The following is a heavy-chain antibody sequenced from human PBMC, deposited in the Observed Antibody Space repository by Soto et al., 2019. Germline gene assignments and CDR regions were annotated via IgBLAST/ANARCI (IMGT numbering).Heavy chain of an antibody. V-gene: IGHV1-69*08. CDR3: AREETPSGVAGIVGGPIDD. Sequence: QVQLVQSGAEVKKPGSSVKVSCKASGGTFSSYTISWVRQAPGQGLEWMGRIIPILGIANYAQKFQGRVTITADKSTSTAYMERSSLRSEDTAVYYCAREETPSGVAGIVGGPIDDWGQGTLVTVSS. D-gene: IGHD6-19*01. CDR2: IIPILGIA. J-gene: IGHJ4*02. CDR1: GGTFSSYT.